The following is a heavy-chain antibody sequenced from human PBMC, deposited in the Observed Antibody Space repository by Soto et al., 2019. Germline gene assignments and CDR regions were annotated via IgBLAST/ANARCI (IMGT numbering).Heavy chain of an antibody. D-gene: IGHD3-22*01. J-gene: IGHJ4*02. CDR3: ARDSPYYYDSSGP. V-gene: IGHV3-48*02. CDR2: ISSSSSTI. Sequence: EVQLVESGGGLVQPGRSLRLSCAASGFTFDDYAMHWVRQAPGKGLEWVSYISSSSSTIYYADSVKGRFTISRDNAKNSLYLQMNSLRDEDTAVYYCARDSPYYYDSSGPWGQGTLGTVSS. CDR1: GFTFDDYA.